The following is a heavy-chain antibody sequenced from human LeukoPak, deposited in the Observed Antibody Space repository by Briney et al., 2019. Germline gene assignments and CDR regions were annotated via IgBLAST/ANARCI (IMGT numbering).Heavy chain of an antibody. CDR2: IIPIFGTA. V-gene: IGHV1-69*01. J-gene: IGHJ6*02. CDR1: GGTFSSYA. D-gene: IGHD6-19*01. CDR3: ARVYSSGWYPDYYYYYGMDV. Sequence: SVKVSCKASGGTFSSYAISWVRQAPGQGLKWMGGIIPIFGTANYAQKFRGRVTITADESTSTAYMELSSLRSEDTAVYYCARVYSSGWYPDYYYYYGMDVWGQGTTVTVSS.